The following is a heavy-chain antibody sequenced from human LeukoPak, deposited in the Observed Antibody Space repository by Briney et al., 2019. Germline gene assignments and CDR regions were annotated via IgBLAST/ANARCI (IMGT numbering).Heavy chain of an antibody. J-gene: IGHJ5*02. CDR1: GGSISSYY. Sequence: PSESLSLTCTVSGGSISSYYWSWIRQPPGKGLEWTGYIYYSGSTNYNPSLKSRVTISVDTSKNQFSLKLSSVTAAETAVYYGARESRDTRITMVRGASGSWFDPWGQGTLVTVSS. CDR2: IYYSGST. D-gene: IGHD3-10*01. V-gene: IGHV4-59*01. CDR3: ARESRDTRITMVRGASGSWFDP.